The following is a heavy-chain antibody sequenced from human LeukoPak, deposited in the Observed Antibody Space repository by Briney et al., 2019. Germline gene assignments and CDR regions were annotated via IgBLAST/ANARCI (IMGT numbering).Heavy chain of an antibody. CDR3: AKNIDTRSWFTWDF. Sequence: PGRSLRLSRAASGFIVSTNYMSSVRRAPGEGMEWVSALYPGGTAFYAASVEGRLTISRDNSKNTLYLQMNSLRGGDTSIYYCAKNIDTRSWFTWDFWGQGTLVTVSS. CDR2: LYPGGTA. J-gene: IGHJ4*02. CDR1: GFIVSTNY. D-gene: IGHD6-13*01. V-gene: IGHV3-66*01.